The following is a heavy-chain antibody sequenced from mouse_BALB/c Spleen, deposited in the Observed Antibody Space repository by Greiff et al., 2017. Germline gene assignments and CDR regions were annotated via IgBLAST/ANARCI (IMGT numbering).Heavy chain of an antibody. D-gene: IGHD1-1*01. V-gene: IGHV14-4*02. J-gene: IGHJ3*01. CDR2: IDPENGDT. CDR3: NARPLYYYGSSSFAY. Sequence: VQLHQSGAELVRSGASVKLSCTASGFNIKDYYMHWVKQRPEQGLEWIGWIDPENGDTEYAPKFQGKATMTADTSSNTAYLQLSSLTSEDTAVYYCNARPLYYYGSSSFAYWGQGTLVTVSA. CDR1: GFNIKDYY.